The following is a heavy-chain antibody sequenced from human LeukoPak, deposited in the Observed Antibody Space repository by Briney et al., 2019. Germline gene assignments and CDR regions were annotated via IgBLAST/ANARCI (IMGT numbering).Heavy chain of an antibody. CDR2: ISGSGGST. Sequence: GGSLRLSCAASGFTFSSYAMSWVRQAPGKGLEWVSAISGSGGSTYYADSVKGRFTISRDNSKNTLYLQMNSLRAEDTAVYYCAKLGGFLEWLPYYYYGMDVWGQGTTVTVS. J-gene: IGHJ6*02. D-gene: IGHD3-3*01. CDR1: GFTFSSYA. CDR3: AKLGGFLEWLPYYYYGMDV. V-gene: IGHV3-23*01.